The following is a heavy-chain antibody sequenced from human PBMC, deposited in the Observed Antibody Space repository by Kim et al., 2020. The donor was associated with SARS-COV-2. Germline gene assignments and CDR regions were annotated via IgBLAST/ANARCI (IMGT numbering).Heavy chain of an antibody. CDR3: ARHTAAAGFRYFDL. Sequence: SPSFQGQVTISADKSISTAYLQWSSLKASDTAMYYCARHTAAAGFRYFDLWGRGTLVTVSS. V-gene: IGHV5-51*01. J-gene: IGHJ2*01. D-gene: IGHD6-13*01.